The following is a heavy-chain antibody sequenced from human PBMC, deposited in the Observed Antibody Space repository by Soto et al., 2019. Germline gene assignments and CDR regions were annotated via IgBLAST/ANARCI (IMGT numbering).Heavy chain of an antibody. V-gene: IGHV3-30*18. J-gene: IGHJ6*02. CDR3: AKDLLGPGRAYGMDV. Sequence: GESLKISCAASGFTFSSYGMHWVRQAPGKGLEWVAVISYDGSNKYYADSVKGRFTISRDNSKNTLYLQMNSLRAEDTAVYYCAKDLLGPGRAYGMDVWGQGTTVTVS. D-gene: IGHD7-27*01. CDR2: ISYDGSNK. CDR1: GFTFSSYG.